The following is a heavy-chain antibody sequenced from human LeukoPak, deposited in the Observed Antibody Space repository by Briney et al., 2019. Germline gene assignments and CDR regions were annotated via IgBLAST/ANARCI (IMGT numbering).Heavy chain of an antibody. Sequence: GGSLRLSCAASGFTSSSYGMNWVRQAPGKGLEWVSYVSSSRSTTYYADPVKGRFTISRDKAKNSLYLQMNSLRDEDTAVYYCARGGSGYGDYYYFYGLDVWGQGTTVTVSS. J-gene: IGHJ6*02. CDR1: GFTSSSYG. V-gene: IGHV3-48*02. CDR2: VSSSRSTT. CDR3: ARGGSGYGDYYYFYGLDV. D-gene: IGHD3-22*01.